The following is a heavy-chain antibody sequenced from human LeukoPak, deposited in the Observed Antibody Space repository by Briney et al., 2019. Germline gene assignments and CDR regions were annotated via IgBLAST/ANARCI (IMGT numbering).Heavy chain of an antibody. D-gene: IGHD3-3*01. CDR2: VRYDGSQK. CDR1: GFTFSSYD. CDR3: ARHRLSGPGRADNWFDP. V-gene: IGHV3-30*02. Sequence: GGSLRLSCAASGFTFSSYDMYWVRQAPGKGLDWVAFVRYDGSQKYYADSVKGRFTLSRDNSKNTLYLQMNSLRAEDTAVYYCARHRLSGPGRADNWFDPWGQGTLVTVSS. J-gene: IGHJ5*02.